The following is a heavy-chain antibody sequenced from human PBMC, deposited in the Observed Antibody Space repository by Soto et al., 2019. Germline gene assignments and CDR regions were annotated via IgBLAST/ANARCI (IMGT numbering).Heavy chain of an antibody. V-gene: IGHV4-39*01. CDR1: GGSISSSSYY. CDR2: IYYSGST. CDR3: ARFFRSFDVVVVAARSYYYYGMDV. D-gene: IGHD2-15*01. J-gene: IGHJ6*02. Sequence: PSETLSLTCTVSGGSISSSSYYWGWIRQPPGKGLEWIGSIYYSGSTYYNPSLKSRVTISVDTSKNQFSLKLSSVTAADTAVYYCARFFRSFDVVVVAARSYYYYGMDVWGQGTTVTVSS.